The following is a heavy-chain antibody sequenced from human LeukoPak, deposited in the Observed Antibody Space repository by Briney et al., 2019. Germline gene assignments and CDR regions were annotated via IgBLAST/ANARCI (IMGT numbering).Heavy chain of an antibody. V-gene: IGHV5-51*01. D-gene: IGHD1-26*01. Sequence: GESLKISCKGSGYSVTSYWIGWVRQMPGKGLEWMGIIYPGDSDTRYSPSFQGQVTISADKSTSTAYLQWSSLKASDTAMYYCARHTIMGATKSDFDYWGQGTLVTVSS. J-gene: IGHJ4*02. CDR2: IYPGDSDT. CDR1: GYSVTSYW. CDR3: ARHTIMGATKSDFDY.